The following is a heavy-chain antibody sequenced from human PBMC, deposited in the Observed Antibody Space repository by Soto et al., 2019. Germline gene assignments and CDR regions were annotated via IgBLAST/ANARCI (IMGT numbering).Heavy chain of an antibody. CDR2: TYFRSKWYN. CDR1: GGRVCRTSAS. V-gene: IGHV6-1*01. J-gene: IGHJ5*02. Sequence: CGGRVCRTSASWNRYKKSPSRGLEWLGRTYFRSKWYNDYAVSVKSRIIINPDTSNNQFSLQLNSVTPEDTAVYFCAKGDNLGPKTGYAFDPWGQGIMVTVSS. D-gene: IGHD5-12*01. CDR3: AKGDNLGPKTGYAFDP.